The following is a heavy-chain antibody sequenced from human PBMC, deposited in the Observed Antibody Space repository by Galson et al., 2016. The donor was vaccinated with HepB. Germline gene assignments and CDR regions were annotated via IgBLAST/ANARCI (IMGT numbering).Heavy chain of an antibody. V-gene: IGHV3-30*03. J-gene: IGHJ4*02. D-gene: IGHD6-13*01. CDR3: ARDLHGSWSIGY. CDR2: ISDDERNK. Sequence: SLRLSCAASGFTFSSYAMHWVRQAPGKGLEWVAAISDDERNKYYGDAAKGRFAISRDQSKNTVFLQMNSLRAEDTAVYYCARDLHGSWSIGYWGQGTLVTVSS. CDR1: GFTFSSYA.